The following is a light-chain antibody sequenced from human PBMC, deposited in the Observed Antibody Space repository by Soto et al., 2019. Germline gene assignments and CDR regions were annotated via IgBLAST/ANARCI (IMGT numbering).Light chain of an antibody. Sequence: SYELTQPPSVSVSPGQTASITCSGDKLGDKYAYWYQQKLGQSPVLVIYQDSKRPSGIPERFSGSNSGNTATLTISGTQAMDEADYYCQVWDSSTVVFGGGTKLTVL. J-gene: IGLJ2*01. CDR3: QVWDSSTVV. CDR2: QDS. CDR1: KLGDKY. V-gene: IGLV3-1*01.